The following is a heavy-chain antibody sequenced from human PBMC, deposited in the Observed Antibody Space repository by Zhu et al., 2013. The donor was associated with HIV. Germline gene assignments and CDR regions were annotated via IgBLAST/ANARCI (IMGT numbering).Heavy chain of an antibody. V-gene: IGHV4-39*07. D-gene: IGHD2-15*01. CDR2: IYYSGST. CDR1: GGSISSSSYY. J-gene: IGHJ5*02. Sequence: QVQLQESGPGLVKPSETLSLTCTVSGGSISSSSYYWGWIRQPPGKGLEWIRSIYYSGSTYYNPSLKSRVTISVDTSKNQFSLKLSSVTAADTAVYYCAVVVVPATNINWFDPGAREPWSPSPQ. CDR3: AVVVVPATNINWFDP.